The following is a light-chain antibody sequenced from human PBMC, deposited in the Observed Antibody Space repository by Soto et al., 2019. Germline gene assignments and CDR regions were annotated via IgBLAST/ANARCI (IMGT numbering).Light chain of an antibody. J-gene: IGKJ1*01. CDR3: LQDYNFPRT. V-gene: IGKV1-6*01. Sequence: AIQMTQSPSSLSASVGDRVTITCRASQGIRNDLAWYQQKPGNAPKLLIYAASILQRGVPSRFSGSGSGTDFTLTISSLQPEDFATYYRLQDYNFPRTFGQGTKVDIK. CDR1: QGIRND. CDR2: AAS.